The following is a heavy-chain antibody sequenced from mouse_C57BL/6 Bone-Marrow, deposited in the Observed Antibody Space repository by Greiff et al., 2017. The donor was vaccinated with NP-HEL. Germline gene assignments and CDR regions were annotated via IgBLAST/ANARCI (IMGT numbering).Heavy chain of an antibody. V-gene: IGHV1-69*01. Sequence: QVQLQQPGAELVMPGASVKLSCKASGYTFTSYWMHWVKQRPGQGLEWIGEIDPSDSYTNYNQKFKGKSTLTVDKSSSTAYMQLSSLTSEDSAVYYCARVGGGYDEFDYWGKGTTLTVSS. CDR1: GYTFTSYW. CDR3: ARVGGGYDEFDY. D-gene: IGHD2-2*01. J-gene: IGHJ2*01. CDR2: IDPSDSYT.